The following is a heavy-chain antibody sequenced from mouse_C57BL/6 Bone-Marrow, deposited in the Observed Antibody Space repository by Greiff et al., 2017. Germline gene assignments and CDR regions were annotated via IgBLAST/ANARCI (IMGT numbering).Heavy chain of an antibody. CDR3: ARVYYSKDY. D-gene: IGHD2-5*01. Sequence: QVQLQQPGAELVKPGASVKLSCKASGYTFTSYWMSWVKQRPGQGLEWIGMIHPNSGSTNYNEKFKSKATLTVDKSTSTAYMQLSSLTSEDSAIYYSARVYYSKDYWGQGTTLTVSS. J-gene: IGHJ2*01. V-gene: IGHV1-64*01. CDR1: GYTFTSYW. CDR2: IHPNSGST.